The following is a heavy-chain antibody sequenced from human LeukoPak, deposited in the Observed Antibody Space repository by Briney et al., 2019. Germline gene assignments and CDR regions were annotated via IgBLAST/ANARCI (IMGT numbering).Heavy chain of an antibody. CDR1: GDSIINHY. CDR3: ARHYSGAYSPFDY. CDR2: IYTSGNT. D-gene: IGHD1-26*01. J-gene: IGHJ4*02. Sequence: SETLSLTCTVSGDSIINHYWSWIRQSPGKGLEWVGFIYTSGNTKYNSSLKSRGTISGDTSMNQLSLKLTSVTAADTAVYYCARHYSGAYSPFDYWGQGALAAVSS. V-gene: IGHV4-4*09.